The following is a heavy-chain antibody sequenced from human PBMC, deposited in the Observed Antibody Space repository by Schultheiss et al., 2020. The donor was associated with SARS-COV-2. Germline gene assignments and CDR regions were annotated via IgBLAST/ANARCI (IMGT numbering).Heavy chain of an antibody. J-gene: IGHJ5*02. V-gene: IGHV4-39*01. CDR1: GGSISSSSYY. CDR3: ARVPGRGSPNWFDP. D-gene: IGHD2-15*01. Sequence: SQTLSLTCTVSGGSISSSSYYWGWIRQPPGKGLEWIGSIYYSGSTYYNPSLKSRVTISVDTSKNQFSLKLSSVTAADTAVYYCARVPGRGSPNWFDPWGQGTLVTVSS. CDR2: IYYSGST.